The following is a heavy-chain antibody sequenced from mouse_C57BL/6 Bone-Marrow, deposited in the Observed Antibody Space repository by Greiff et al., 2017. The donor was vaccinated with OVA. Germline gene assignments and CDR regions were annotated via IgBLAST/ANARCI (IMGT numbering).Heavy chain of an antibody. J-gene: IGHJ4*01. D-gene: IGHD1-1*01. CDR3: ARTTTVVENYYAMDY. CDR2: IYPGSGST. V-gene: IGHV1-55*01. Sequence: VQLQQSGAELVKPGASVKMSCKASGYTFTSYWITWVKQRPGQGLEWIGDIYPGSGSTNYNEKFKSKATLTVYTSSSTAYMQLSSLTSADSAVYYCARTTTVVENYYAMDYWGQGTSVTVSS. CDR1: GYTFTSYW.